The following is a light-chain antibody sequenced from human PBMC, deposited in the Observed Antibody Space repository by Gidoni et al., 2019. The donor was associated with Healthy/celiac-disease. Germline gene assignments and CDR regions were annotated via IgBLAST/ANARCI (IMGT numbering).Light chain of an antibody. CDR1: QDISNY. CDR2: DAS. J-gene: IGKJ4*01. Sequence: DIQMTQSPSSLSASVGDRVTITCQASQDISNYLNWYQQKPGKAPKLLIYDASNLETGVPSRFSGSGSGTDFTFTISSLQPEDIATYYCKQYDNLFALTFGGGTKVEIK. CDR3: KQYDNLFALT. V-gene: IGKV1-33*01.